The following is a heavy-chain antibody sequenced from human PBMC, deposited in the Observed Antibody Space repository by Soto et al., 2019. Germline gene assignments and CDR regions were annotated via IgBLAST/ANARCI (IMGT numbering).Heavy chain of an antibody. J-gene: IGHJ5*02. CDR2: ISSSSTYI. D-gene: IGHD3-22*01. CDR1: GFTLSSYI. V-gene: IGHV3-21*01. CDR3: ARLIGHYYDSSGYYPGGPRDNWFDP. Sequence: GGSLRLSCAASGFTLSSYIMNWVRQAPGKGLEWVSSISSSSTYIYYADSVKGRFTISRDNAKNSVYLQMNSLRAEDTAVYYCARLIGHYYDSSGYYPGGPRDNWFDPWGQGTLVTVSS.